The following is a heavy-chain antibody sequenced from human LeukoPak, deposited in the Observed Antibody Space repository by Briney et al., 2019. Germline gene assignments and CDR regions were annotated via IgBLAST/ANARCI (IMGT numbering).Heavy chain of an antibody. CDR1: GFTFSHYG. CDR3: AENAEAADFWNGYLDI. Sequence: QPGGSLRLSCIASGFTFSHYGMNWVRQAPGKGLEWVSTISDTGGTTYYADSVKGRFTISRDDSRNTLYLQMNSLRADDTAVYYCAENAEAADFWNGYLDIWGQGTLVTVSS. CDR2: ISDTGGTT. J-gene: IGHJ4*02. V-gene: IGHV3-23*01. D-gene: IGHD3-3*01.